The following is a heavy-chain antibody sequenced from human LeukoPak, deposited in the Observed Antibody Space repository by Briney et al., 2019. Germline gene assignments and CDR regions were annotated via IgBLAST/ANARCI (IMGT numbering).Heavy chain of an antibody. CDR2: IKYDGSEK. V-gene: IGHV3-7*01. CDR3: ARHLDWTFDW. CDR1: GFTFSSYW. D-gene: IGHD3/OR15-3a*01. J-gene: IGHJ4*02. Sequence: QPGGSLRLSCTASGFTFSSYWMTWVRQAPGKGPEWMANIKYDGSEKYYVDSVKGRFTISRDNAKNSLYLQVNSLRAEDTAVYYCARHLDWTFDWWGQGTLVTVSS.